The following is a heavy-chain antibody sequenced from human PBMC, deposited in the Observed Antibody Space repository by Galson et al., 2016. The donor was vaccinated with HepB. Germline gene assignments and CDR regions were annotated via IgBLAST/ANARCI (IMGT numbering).Heavy chain of an antibody. CDR1: GFTFSTYG. CDR2: ISYDGSHK. V-gene: IGHV3-30*18. D-gene: IGHD3-3*01. CDR3: PKDKELEDYYYAMDV. J-gene: IGHJ6*02. Sequence: SLRLSCAASGFTFSTYGMHWVRQAPGKALEWVAVISYDGSHKYYADSVKGRFTISRDNSSNTLFLQMNSLRAEDTAVYYCPKDKELEDYYYAMDVWGQGTTVTVSS.